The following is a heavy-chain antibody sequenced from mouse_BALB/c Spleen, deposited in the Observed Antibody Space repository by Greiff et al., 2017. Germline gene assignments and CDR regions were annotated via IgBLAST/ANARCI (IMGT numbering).Heavy chain of an antibody. CDR2: IRNKANGYTT. Sequence: DVMLVESGGGLVQPGGSLRLSCATSGFTFTDYYMSWVRQPPGKALEWLGFIRNKANGYTTEYSASVKGRFTISRDNSQSILYLQMNTLRAEDSATYYCAREDGYYYAMDYWGQGTSVTVSS. CDR3: AREDGYYYAMDY. V-gene: IGHV7-3*02. CDR1: GFTFTDYY. J-gene: IGHJ4*01. D-gene: IGHD2-3*01.